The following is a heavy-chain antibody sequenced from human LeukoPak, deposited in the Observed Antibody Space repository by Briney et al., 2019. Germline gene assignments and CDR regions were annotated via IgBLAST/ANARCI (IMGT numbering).Heavy chain of an antibody. CDR3: AKSAQMAFDY. D-gene: IGHD2-8*01. V-gene: IGHV3-30*02. J-gene: IGHJ4*02. Sequence: GGSLRLSCAASGFTFSSYAMHWVRQAPGKGLEWVAVIRYDGSNKYYADSVKGRFTISRDNSKNTLYLQMNSLRAEDTAVYYCAKSAQMAFDYWGQGTLVTVSS. CDR1: GFTFSSYA. CDR2: IRYDGSNK.